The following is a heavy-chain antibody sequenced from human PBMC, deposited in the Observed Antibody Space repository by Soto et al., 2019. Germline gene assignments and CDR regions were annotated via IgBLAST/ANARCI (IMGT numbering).Heavy chain of an antibody. Sequence: QVQLVESGGGVVQPGRSLRLSCVASGFTFSNYGMHWFRQAPGKGPEWVAVIWSDGSNKDYAYSVKGRFTISRDNSRNTLYLLMNSLRAEATAVYYCGSALETGDYWGQGTLVTVSS. CDR3: GSALETGDY. J-gene: IGHJ4*02. CDR1: GFTFSNYG. CDR2: IWSDGSNK. V-gene: IGHV3-33*01. D-gene: IGHD3-10*01.